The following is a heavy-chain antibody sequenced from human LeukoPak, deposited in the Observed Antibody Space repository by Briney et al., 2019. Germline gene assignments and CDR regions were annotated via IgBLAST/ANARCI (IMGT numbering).Heavy chain of an antibody. J-gene: IGHJ6*02. Sequence: SETLSLTCAVYGGTFSGYYWSWIRQPPGKGLEWIGYIYYSGSANYNPSLKSRVTISVDTSKNQFSLKLSSVTAADTAVYYCARLLPRSPSSGMDVWGQGTTVTVSS. V-gene: IGHV4-59*08. CDR3: ARLLPRSPSSGMDV. D-gene: IGHD1-14*01. CDR2: IYYSGSA. CDR1: GGTFSGYY.